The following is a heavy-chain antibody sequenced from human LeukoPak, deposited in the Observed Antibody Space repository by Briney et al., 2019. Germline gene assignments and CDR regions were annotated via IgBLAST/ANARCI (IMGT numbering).Heavy chain of an antibody. CDR2: INPNSGGT. D-gene: IGHD3-3*01. J-gene: IGHJ5*02. CDR1: GYTFTGYY. Sequence: EASVKVSCKASGYTFTGYYMHWVRQAPGQGLEWMGWINPNSGGTNYAQKFQGRVTMTRDTSISTAYMELSRLRSDDTAVYYCARLSRRITIFGVEPIGTPWFDPWGQGTLVTVSS. V-gene: IGHV1-2*02. CDR3: ARLSRRITIFGVEPIGTPWFDP.